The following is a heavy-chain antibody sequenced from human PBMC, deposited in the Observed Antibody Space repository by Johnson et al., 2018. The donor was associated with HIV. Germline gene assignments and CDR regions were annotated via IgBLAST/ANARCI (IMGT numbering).Heavy chain of an antibody. V-gene: IGHV3-9*01. CDR2: ISWNSGSI. CDR1: GFTFDDYG. J-gene: IGHJ3*01. CDR3: ARENYRRRDAFDV. Sequence: VQLVESGGGLVQPGRSLRLSCAASGFTFDDYGMHWVRQAPGKGLEWVSGISWNSGSIGYADSVKGRFTISRDNSKKSLYLQINSLRTEDTAVYYCARENYRRRDAFDVWGQGTVVIVSS. D-gene: IGHD1-7*01.